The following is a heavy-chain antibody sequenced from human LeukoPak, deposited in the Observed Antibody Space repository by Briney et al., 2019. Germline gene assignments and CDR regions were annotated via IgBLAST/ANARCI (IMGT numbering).Heavy chain of an antibody. V-gene: IGHV1-69*04. D-gene: IGHD2-21*02. CDR3: ARGERFFCGGDCYHNWFDP. CDR1: GGTFSSYA. Sequence: GASVKVSCKASGGTFSSYAISWVRQAPGQGLEWMGRIIPILGIANYAQKFQGRVTITADKSTSTAYMELSSLRSEDTAVYYCARGERFFCGGDCYHNWFDPWGQGTLVTVSS. J-gene: IGHJ5*02. CDR2: IIPILGIA.